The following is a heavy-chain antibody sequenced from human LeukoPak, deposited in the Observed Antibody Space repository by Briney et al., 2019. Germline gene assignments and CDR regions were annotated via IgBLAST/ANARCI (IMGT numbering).Heavy chain of an antibody. Sequence: PGGSLRLSCAASGFTFGSYTTHWVRQAPGKGLEWVAAISFDGRNKYYTDSVKGRFTISRDNSKNTLSLQMNSLRAEDTAVYYCARDPTSFHSSGYYLFDYWGQGTLVTVSS. CDR2: ISFDGRNK. CDR1: GFTFGSYT. J-gene: IGHJ4*02. CDR3: ARDPTSFHSSGYYLFDY. V-gene: IGHV3-30*04. D-gene: IGHD6-19*01.